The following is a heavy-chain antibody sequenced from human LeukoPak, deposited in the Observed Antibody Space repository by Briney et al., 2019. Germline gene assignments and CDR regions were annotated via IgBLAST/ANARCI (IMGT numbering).Heavy chain of an antibody. D-gene: IGHD2-2*01. Sequence: GGSLRLSCAASGFTFSDYYMSWIRQAPGKGLEWVSYISSSSSYTNYADSVKGRFTISRDNAKNSLYLQMNSLRAEDTAVYYCATDGLYCSSTNCYFEYWGQGTLVTVSS. CDR2: ISSSSSYT. CDR3: ATDGLYCSSTNCYFEY. CDR1: GFTFSDYY. J-gene: IGHJ4*02. V-gene: IGHV3-11*03.